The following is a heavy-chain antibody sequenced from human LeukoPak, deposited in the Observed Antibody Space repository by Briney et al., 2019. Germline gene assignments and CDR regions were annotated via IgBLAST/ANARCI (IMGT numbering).Heavy chain of an antibody. Sequence: GGTLRLSCAASGFTVSSNFMSWVRQAPGKGLEWVSVIYSGGSTYYADSVKGRFTISRDNSKNTLYLQMNSLRAEDTAVYYCATLWYYGMDVWGQGTTVTVSS. V-gene: IGHV3-53*01. D-gene: IGHD3-10*01. CDR3: ATLWYYGMDV. J-gene: IGHJ6*02. CDR1: GFTVSSNF. CDR2: IYSGGST.